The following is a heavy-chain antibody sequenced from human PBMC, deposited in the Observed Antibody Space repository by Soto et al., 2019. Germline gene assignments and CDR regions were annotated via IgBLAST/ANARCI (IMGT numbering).Heavy chain of an antibody. D-gene: IGHD5-12*01. CDR1: GFTFSTYG. V-gene: IGHV3-33*01. CDR3: ARDQAEIVAAPIDGNALSNWFDP. Sequence: QVQLVESGGGVVQPGRSLRLSCAASGFTFSTYGIHWVRQAPGKGLEWVAAIFYDGSRKFYTDSVKGRFTISRDKSKNTVYLQMNGLRAEDTAVYYCARDQAEIVAAPIDGNALSNWFDPWGQGTLVTVFS. J-gene: IGHJ5*02. CDR2: IFYDGSRK.